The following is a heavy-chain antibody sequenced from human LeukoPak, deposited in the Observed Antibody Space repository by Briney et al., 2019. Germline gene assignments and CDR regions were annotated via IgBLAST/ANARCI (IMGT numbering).Heavy chain of an antibody. Sequence: ASVKVSCKASGYTFTSYDINWVRQATGQGLEWMGWINPNSGGTNYAQKFQGRVTMTRDTSISTAYMELSRLRSDDTAVYYCARKKGDRSSSWDYYYYYMDVWGKGTTVTVSS. CDR1: GYTFTSYD. J-gene: IGHJ6*03. D-gene: IGHD6-13*01. CDR2: INPNSGGT. CDR3: ARKKGDRSSSWDYYYYYMDV. V-gene: IGHV1-2*02.